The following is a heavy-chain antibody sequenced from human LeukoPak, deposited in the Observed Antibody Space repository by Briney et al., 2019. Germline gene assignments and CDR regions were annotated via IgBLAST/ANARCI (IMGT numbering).Heavy chain of an antibody. J-gene: IGHJ6*03. D-gene: IGHD1-26*01. CDR3: ARGIVGALYMDV. Sequence: GGSLRLSCAASGFTFSTYDMHWVRQTTGKGLEWVSAIGTAGDTYYPGSARGRFTISRENAKNSLYLQMNSLRAGDTAVYYCARGIVGALYMDVWGKGTTVTVSS. V-gene: IGHV3-13*01. CDR2: IGTAGDT. CDR1: GFTFSTYD.